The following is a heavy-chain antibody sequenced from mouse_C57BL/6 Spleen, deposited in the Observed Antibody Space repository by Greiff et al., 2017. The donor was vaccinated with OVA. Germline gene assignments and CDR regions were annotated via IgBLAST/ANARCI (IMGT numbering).Heavy chain of an antibody. V-gene: IGHV5-6*01. D-gene: IGHD4-1*01. Sequence: EVKLMESGGDLVKPGGSLKLSCAASGFTFSSYGMSWVRQTPDKRLEWVATISSGGSYTYYPDSVKGRFTISRDNAKNTLYLQMSSLKSEDTAMYYCARHRGLGDFDYWGQGTTLTVSS. CDR2: ISSGGSYT. CDR3: ARHRGLGDFDY. CDR1: GFTFSSYG. J-gene: IGHJ2*01.